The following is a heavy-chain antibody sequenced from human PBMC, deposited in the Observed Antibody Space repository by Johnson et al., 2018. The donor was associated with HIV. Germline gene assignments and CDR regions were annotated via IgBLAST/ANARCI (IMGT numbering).Heavy chain of an antibody. CDR1: GFSFSRYG. D-gene: IGHD3-22*01. CDR3: ARDHAAVITMIGNDAFDI. J-gene: IGHJ3*02. Sequence: QVQLVESGGGVVQPGKSLRLSCTASGFSFSRYGMHWVRQAPGKGLEWVAVIWYDGGNKYYVDSVKGRFTISRDNSKNTLFMQMSSLKVEDTAVYYCARDHAAVITMIGNDAFDIWGQGTMVTVSS. V-gene: IGHV3-33*01. CDR2: IWYDGGNK.